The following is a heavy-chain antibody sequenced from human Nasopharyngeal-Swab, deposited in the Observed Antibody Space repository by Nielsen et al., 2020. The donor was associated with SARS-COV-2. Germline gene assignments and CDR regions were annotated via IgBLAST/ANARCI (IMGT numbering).Heavy chain of an antibody. J-gene: IGHJ4*02. D-gene: IGHD6-19*01. CDR3: ARDRPRYSSGWNVLGF. CDR1: GFTFSSYA. Sequence: GGSLRLSCAASGFTFSSYAMHWVRQAPGKGLEWVAVISYDGSNKYYADSVKGRFTISRDNSENTLYLQMNSLRAEDTAVYYCARDRPRYSSGWNVLGFWGQGTLVTVSS. V-gene: IGHV3-30*04. CDR2: ISYDGSNK.